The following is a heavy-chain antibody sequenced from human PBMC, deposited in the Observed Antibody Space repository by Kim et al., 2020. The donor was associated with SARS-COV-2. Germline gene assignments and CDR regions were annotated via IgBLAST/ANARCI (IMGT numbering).Heavy chain of an antibody. Sequence: GESLKISCKGSGYSFTSYWIGWVRQMPGKGLEWMGIIYPGDSDTRYSPSFQGQVTISADKSIRTAYLQWSSLKASDTAMYYCARRGSGSIVVVPAAIHDAFDIWGQGTMVTVSS. V-gene: IGHV5-51*01. D-gene: IGHD2-2*01. CDR3: ARRGSGSIVVVPAAIHDAFDI. CDR2: IYPGDSDT. J-gene: IGHJ3*02. CDR1: GYSFTSYW.